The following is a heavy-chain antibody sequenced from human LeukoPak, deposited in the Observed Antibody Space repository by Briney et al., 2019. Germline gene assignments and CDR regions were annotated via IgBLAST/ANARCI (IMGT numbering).Heavy chain of an antibody. D-gene: IGHD3-9*01. J-gene: IGHJ4*02. Sequence: ASVKVSCKASGYTFTSYGISWVRQAPGQGLDWMGWISAYNGNTNYAQKLQGRVTMTTDTSTSTAYMELRSLRSDDTAVYYCARNVLRYFDWLPRQDYWGQGTLVTVSS. CDR3: ARNVLRYFDWLPRQDY. V-gene: IGHV1-18*01. CDR1: GYTFTSYG. CDR2: ISAYNGNT.